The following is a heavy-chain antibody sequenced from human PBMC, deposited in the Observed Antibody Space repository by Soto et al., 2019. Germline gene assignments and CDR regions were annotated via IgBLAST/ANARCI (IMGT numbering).Heavy chain of an antibody. CDR1: GFTFSSYW. D-gene: IGHD2-15*01. V-gene: IGHV3-74*01. J-gene: IGHJ4*02. CDR2: INSDGSST. CDR3: AGDQGYCSGGSCYVAGY. Sequence: EVQLVESGGGLVQPGGSLRLSCAASGFTFSSYWMHWVRQAPGKGLVWVSRINSDGSSTTYADAVKGRFTISRDNAKNTRYRQWNSRRAEDTAVYYCAGDQGYCSGGSCYVAGYWGQGTLVTVSS.